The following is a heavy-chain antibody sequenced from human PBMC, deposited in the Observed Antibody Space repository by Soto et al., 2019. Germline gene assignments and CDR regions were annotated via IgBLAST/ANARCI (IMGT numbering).Heavy chain of an antibody. V-gene: IGHV3-23*01. D-gene: IGHD6-13*01. Sequence: RLSCAASGFTFTSYAMNWVRQAPGQGLEWVSTISYSGHTTYYADSVKGRFTISRDNSNNTLYLQMDSLRGEDTAVYYCAKGAPLLAAGTWWFDPWGQGTLVTVSS. J-gene: IGHJ5*02. CDR3: AKGAPLLAAGTWWFDP. CDR2: ISYSGHTT. CDR1: GFTFTSYA.